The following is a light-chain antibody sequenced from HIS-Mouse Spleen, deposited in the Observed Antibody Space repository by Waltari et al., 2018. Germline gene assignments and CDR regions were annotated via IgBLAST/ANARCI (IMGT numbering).Light chain of an antibody. Sequence: DIQLTQSPSFLSASVGDRVTITCRASQGISSYLAWYQQKPGKAPKLLIYAASTLQSVVPSRFSGCGSGTEFTLTISSLQPEDFATYYCQQLNSYPRTFGQGTKVEIK. CDR2: AAS. J-gene: IGKJ1*01. V-gene: IGKV1-9*01. CDR1: QGISSY. CDR3: QQLNSYPRT.